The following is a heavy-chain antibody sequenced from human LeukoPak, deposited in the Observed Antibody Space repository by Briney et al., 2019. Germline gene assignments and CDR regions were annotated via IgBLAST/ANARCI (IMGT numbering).Heavy chain of an antibody. CDR1: GYTFTNYA. J-gene: IGHJ5*02. D-gene: IGHD2-15*01. Sequence: ASVKVSCKASGYTFTNYAMNWVRQAPGQGLEWMGWINTNTGNPTYAQGFTGRFVFSLDTSVSTAYLQISSLKAEDTAVYYCARGHCSGASCYYFDPWGQGTLVTVSS. CDR2: INTNTGNP. CDR3: ARGHCSGASCYYFDP. V-gene: IGHV7-4-1*02.